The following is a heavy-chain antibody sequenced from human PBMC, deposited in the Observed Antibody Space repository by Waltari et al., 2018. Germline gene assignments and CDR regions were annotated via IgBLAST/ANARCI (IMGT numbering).Heavy chain of an antibody. Sequence: QVQLQESGPGLVKPSETLSLTCAVSGYSISSGYYWGWIRQPPGKGLEWIGSIDHSGSTYYNPSLKSRVTISVDTSKNQFSLKLSSVTAADTAVYYCARLSRDGYNIGYWGQGTLVTVSS. J-gene: IGHJ4*02. CDR1: GYSISSGYY. CDR3: ARLSRDGYNIGY. V-gene: IGHV4-38-2*01. D-gene: IGHD5-12*01. CDR2: IDHSGST.